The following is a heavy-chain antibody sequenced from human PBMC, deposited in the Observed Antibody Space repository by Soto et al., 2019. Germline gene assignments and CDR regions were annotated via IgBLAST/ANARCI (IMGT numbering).Heavy chain of an antibody. CDR3: ARTVVVVAAKAPYFDY. CDR2: IIPIFGTA. J-gene: IGHJ4*02. CDR1: GGTFSSYA. Sequence: GASVKVSCKASGGTFSSYAISWVRQAPGQGLEWMGGIIPIFGTANYAQKFQCRVTITADESTSTAYMELSSLRSEDTAVYYCARTVVVVAAKAPYFDYWGQGTLVTVSS. V-gene: IGHV1-69*13. D-gene: IGHD2-15*01.